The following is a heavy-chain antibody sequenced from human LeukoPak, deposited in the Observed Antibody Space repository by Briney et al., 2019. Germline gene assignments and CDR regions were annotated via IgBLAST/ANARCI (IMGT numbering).Heavy chain of an antibody. CDR2: IYYSGST. D-gene: IGHD2-2*01. CDR3: AGAQVVPAARPFDY. CDR1: DGSISSDSYY. V-gene: IGHV4-39*01. J-gene: IGHJ4*02. Sequence: SETLSLTCTVPDGSISSDSYYWGWLRQPPGKGLEWIGSIYYSGSTYYNPSLTSRVTISVDTSKNQFSLKLSSVTAADTAVYYCAGAQVVPAARPFDYWGQGTLVTVSS.